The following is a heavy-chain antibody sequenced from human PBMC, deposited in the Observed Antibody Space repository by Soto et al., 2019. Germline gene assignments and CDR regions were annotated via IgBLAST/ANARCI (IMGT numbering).Heavy chain of an antibody. CDR2: VLHTGST. Sequence: SETLSLTCGVSGGPISTSNWWNWVRQPPEKGLEWIGQVLHTGSTNYNPSLRTRVTISLDKAKNQFSLHLASVTAADTALYFCARSDYGDSNSQFFDDWGQGALVTVSS. V-gene: IGHV4-4*02. CDR3: ARSDYGDSNSQFFDD. D-gene: IGHD4-17*01. J-gene: IGHJ4*02. CDR1: GGPISTSNW.